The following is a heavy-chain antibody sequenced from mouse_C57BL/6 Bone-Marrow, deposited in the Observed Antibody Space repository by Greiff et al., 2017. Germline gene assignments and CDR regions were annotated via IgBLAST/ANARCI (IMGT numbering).Heavy chain of an antibody. CDR2: IYPGSGST. V-gene: IGHV1-55*01. Sequence: VQLQQPGAELVKPGASVKMSCKASGYTFTSYWITWVKQRPGQGLEWIGDIYPGSGSTNYNEKFKSKATLTVDTSSSTAYMQLSSLTSEDSAVYYCARYYYGSSAWCAYWGQGTLVTVSA. CDR1: GYTFTSYW. D-gene: IGHD1-1*01. J-gene: IGHJ3*01. CDR3: ARYYYGSSAWCAY.